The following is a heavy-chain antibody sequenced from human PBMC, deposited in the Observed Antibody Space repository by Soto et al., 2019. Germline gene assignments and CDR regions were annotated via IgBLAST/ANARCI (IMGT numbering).Heavy chain of an antibody. V-gene: IGHV1-18*01. CDR1: GYTFTSYG. CDR3: ARGRYGDY. Sequence: VKXSCKASGYTFTSYGITWVRQAPGQGLEWMGWISAHNGNTDYAQKLQGRVIVTRDTSTSTAYMELRSLISDDTAVYYCARGRYGDYWGQGALVTVSS. CDR2: ISAHNGNT. D-gene: IGHD1-1*01. J-gene: IGHJ4*02.